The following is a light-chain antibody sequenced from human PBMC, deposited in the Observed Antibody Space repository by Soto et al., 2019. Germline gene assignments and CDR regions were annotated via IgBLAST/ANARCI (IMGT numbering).Light chain of an antibody. CDR2: GAS. Sequence: IMLTQSPGTLSLSPGERATLSCRASQRISSMYLAWYQQKPGRAPRLIIYGASRRATGIPERFSGSESGTDFTLTISRLEPEDFAVYYCHQYDIPPQTFARGTRVEI. CDR3: HQYDIPPQT. V-gene: IGKV3-20*01. CDR1: QRISSMY. J-gene: IGKJ1*01.